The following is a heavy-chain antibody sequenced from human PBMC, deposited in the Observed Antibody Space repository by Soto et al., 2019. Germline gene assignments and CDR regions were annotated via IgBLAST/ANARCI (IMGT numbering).Heavy chain of an antibody. V-gene: IGHV4-59*01. J-gene: IGHJ4*02. D-gene: IGHD4-17*01. CDR3: ARDSRLGYGDFSFDY. Sequence: PSETLSLTCTVSGGSISSYYWSWIRQPPGKGLEWIGYIYYSGSTNYNPSLKSRVTISVDTSKNQFSLKLSSVTAADTAVYYCARDSRLGYGDFSFDYWGQGTLVTVS. CDR2: IYYSGST. CDR1: GGSISSYY.